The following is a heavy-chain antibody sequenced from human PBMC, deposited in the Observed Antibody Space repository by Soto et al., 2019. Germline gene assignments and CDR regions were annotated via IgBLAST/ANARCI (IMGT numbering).Heavy chain of an antibody. V-gene: IGHV3-30-3*01. J-gene: IGHJ6*02. CDR2: ISYDGSNK. D-gene: IGHD6-13*01. CDR3: ARDSQRAAAGTPVFRPDYGMDV. Sequence: GGSLRLSCAASGFTFSSYAMHWVRQAPGKGLEWVAVISYDGSNKYYADSVKGRFTISRDNSKNTLYLQMNSLRAEDTAVYYCARDSQRAAAGTPVFRPDYGMDVWGQGTTVTVSS. CDR1: GFTFSSYA.